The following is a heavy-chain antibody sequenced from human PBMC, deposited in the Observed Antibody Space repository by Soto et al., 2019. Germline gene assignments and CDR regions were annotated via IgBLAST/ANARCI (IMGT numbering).Heavy chain of an antibody. V-gene: IGHV4-59*01. J-gene: IGHJ4*02. CDR3: ARESYYGSGATVVAY. CDR1: GGPISGYY. D-gene: IGHD3-10*01. CDR2: IYYSGTT. Sequence: SETLSLTCTVSGGPISGYYWSWIRQPPGKGLEWIGYIYYSGTTSYNPSLNSRVTMSVDTSKNQFSLKVNSVTAADTAVYYCARESYYGSGATVVAYWGQGTLVTVSS.